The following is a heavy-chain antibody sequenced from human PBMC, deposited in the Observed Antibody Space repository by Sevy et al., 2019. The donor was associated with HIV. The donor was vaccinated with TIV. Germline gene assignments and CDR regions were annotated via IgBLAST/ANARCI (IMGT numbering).Heavy chain of an antibody. Sequence: ASVKVSCKVSGYTLTELSMHWVRQAPGKGLEWMGGFDPEDGETIYAQKFQGRVTMTEDTSTDTAYMELSSLRSEDTAVYYCAIACSSTSCYSAGMDVWGQGTTVTVSS. CDR3: AIACSSTSCYSAGMDV. J-gene: IGHJ6*02. CDR2: FDPEDGET. D-gene: IGHD2-2*01. V-gene: IGHV1-24*01. CDR1: GYTLTELS.